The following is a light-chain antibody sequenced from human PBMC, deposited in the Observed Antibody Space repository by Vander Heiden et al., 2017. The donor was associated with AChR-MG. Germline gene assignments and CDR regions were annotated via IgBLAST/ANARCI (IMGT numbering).Light chain of an antibody. J-gene: IGLJ3*02. Sequence: QSTLTQPPSVSPAPGQRVTISCTGSSSNIGAVYDVHWYQQLPGTAPKLLIYGNSNRPSGVPDRFSGSKSGTSASLAITGLQAEDEADYYCQSYDSSLSGWVFGGGTKLTVL. CDR3: QSYDSSLSGWV. CDR2: GNS. V-gene: IGLV1-40*01. CDR1: SSNIGAVYD.